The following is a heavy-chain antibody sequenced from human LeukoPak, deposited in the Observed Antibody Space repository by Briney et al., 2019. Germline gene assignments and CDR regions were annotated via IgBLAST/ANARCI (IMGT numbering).Heavy chain of an antibody. CDR2: ITSKPYGETR. CDR3: AKDIVVGATSDY. D-gene: IGHD1-26*01. CDR1: GFTFGDYA. Sequence: GGSLRLSCTTSGFTFGDYAMSWFRQAPGKGLEWVGFITSKPYGETREYAASVKGRFAISRDDSKSIAYLQMNSLRAEDTAVYYCAKDIVVGATSDYWGQGTLVTVSS. V-gene: IGHV3-49*03. J-gene: IGHJ4*02.